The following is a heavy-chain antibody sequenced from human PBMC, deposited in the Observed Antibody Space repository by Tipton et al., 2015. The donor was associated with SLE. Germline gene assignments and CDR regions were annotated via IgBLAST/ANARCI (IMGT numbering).Heavy chain of an antibody. CDR3: ARHRIEMATILTVHWYFDL. D-gene: IGHD5-24*01. Sequence: LRLSCTVSGDSISSSSCYWGWIRQPPGRGLEWIGSTYYSGSTYDNPSLKSRVTISVDTSKNQFSLKLNSVTAADTAVYYCARHRIEMATILTVHWYFDLWGRGSLATVYS. J-gene: IGHJ2*01. CDR2: TYYSGST. V-gene: IGHV4-39*01. CDR1: GDSISSSSCY.